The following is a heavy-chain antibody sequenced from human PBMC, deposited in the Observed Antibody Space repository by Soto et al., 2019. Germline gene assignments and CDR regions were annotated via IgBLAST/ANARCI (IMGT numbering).Heavy chain of an antibody. J-gene: IGHJ6*02. Sequence: SETLSLTCAVSGGSISSSNWWSWVRQPPGKRLEWIGDIYHSGSTNYNPSRKSRVTISVDKSKNQFSLKLSSVTAADTAVYYCARSAENFGDYPRWYYYVIDDWGQGSSVTGSS. CDR2: IYHSGST. D-gene: IGHD2-21*01. V-gene: IGHV4-4*02. CDR3: ARSAENFGDYPRWYYYVIDD. CDR1: GGSISSSNW.